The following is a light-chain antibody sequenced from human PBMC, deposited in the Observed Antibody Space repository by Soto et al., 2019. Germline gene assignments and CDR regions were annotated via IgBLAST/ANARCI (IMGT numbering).Light chain of an antibody. CDR1: QSISSN. J-gene: IGKJ1*01. CDR3: QQYNIWPRT. CDR2: DAS. V-gene: IGKV3-15*01. Sequence: EIVMTQSPATLSVSPGERATLSCRASQSISSNLAWYQQKPGQAPRLLISDASTRATGIPARFSGSGSGTEFTLTISSLQSEDSAIYYCQQYNIWPRTFGQGTKVEIK.